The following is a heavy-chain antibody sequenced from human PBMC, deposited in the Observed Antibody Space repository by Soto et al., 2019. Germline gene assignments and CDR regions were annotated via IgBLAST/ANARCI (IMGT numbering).Heavy chain of an antibody. CDR1: GYSISSGYY. V-gene: IGHV4-38-2*01. Sequence: SETLSLTCAVSGYSISSGYYWGWIRQPPGKGLEWIGSIYHSGNTYYNPSLKSRVTISVDTSKNQFSLKLSSVTAADTAVYYCARGAYYDFWSGLFAADNWFDPWGQGTLVTVSS. J-gene: IGHJ5*02. CDR2: IYHSGNT. CDR3: ARGAYYDFWSGLFAADNWFDP. D-gene: IGHD3-3*01.